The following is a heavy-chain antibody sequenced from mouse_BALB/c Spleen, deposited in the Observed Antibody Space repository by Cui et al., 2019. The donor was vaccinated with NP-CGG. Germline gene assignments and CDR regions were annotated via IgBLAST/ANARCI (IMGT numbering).Heavy chain of an antibody. D-gene: IGHD1-1*01. V-gene: IGHV1-72*01. Sequence: QVQLQQPGAELVKPGTSVKLSCKASGYTFISYYMHWVKQRPGRGLEWIGRIDPNSGGTKYNEKFKNKATLTVDKPSSTAYMQFSSLTSEDSAVYYCARYDYYGSSYFDYWGQGTTLTVSS. CDR2: IDPNSGGT. CDR3: ARYDYYGSSYFDY. J-gene: IGHJ2*01. CDR1: GYTFISYY.